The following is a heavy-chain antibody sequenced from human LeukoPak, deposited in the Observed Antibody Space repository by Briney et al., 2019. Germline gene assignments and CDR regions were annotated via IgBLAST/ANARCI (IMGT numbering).Heavy chain of an antibody. CDR2: IWFDGSSN. Sequence: QSGGSLRLSCVASGFTFSSYAMLWVRQAPGKGLEGVEVIWFDGSSNFYVDSVEGRFNISRDKSKNTLYLQLNSLRAEDTAVYYCARVRGSYFQDYWGQGTLVTVSS. CDR3: ARVRGSYFQDY. V-gene: IGHV3-33*01. CDR1: GFTFSSYA. D-gene: IGHD1-26*01. J-gene: IGHJ4*02.